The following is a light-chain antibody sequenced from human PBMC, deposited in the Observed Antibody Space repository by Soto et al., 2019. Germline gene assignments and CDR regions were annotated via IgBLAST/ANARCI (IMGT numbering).Light chain of an antibody. CDR2: AAS. V-gene: IGKV1-39*01. CDR1: EGISSY. J-gene: IGKJ1*01. CDR3: HQSFSTPRT. Sequence: DIQMTQSPSSLSASVGDRVTITCRASEGISSYLNWYQLKPGTAPKLLIYAASNLQSGVPPRFSGSGSGTDFTLTIAGLQPDDFATYYCHQSFSTPRTFGQGTKVEV.